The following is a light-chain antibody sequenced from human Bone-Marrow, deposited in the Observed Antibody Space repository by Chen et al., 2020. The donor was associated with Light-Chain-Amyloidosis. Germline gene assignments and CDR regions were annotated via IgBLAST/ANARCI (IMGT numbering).Light chain of an antibody. CDR1: SSDVGGDNH. V-gene: IGLV2-14*01. J-gene: IGLJ1*01. Sequence: QSALTPPASVSGSPGQSITIPCTGTSSDVGGDNHVSWYQQHPDKAPNLMIYEVTNRPSWVPGRFSGSKSDNTASLTISGLQTEDEADYFCSSYTITNTLGFGSGTRVTVL. CDR3: SSYTITNTLG. CDR2: EVT.